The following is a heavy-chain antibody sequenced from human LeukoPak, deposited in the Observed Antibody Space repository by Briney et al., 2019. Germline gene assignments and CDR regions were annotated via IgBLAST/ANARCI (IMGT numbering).Heavy chain of an antibody. V-gene: IGHV4-4*07. CDR2: IYASGST. Sequence: SETLSLTCTVSGGSISNYYWSWIRQPAGMGLEWIGRIYASGSTNYNPSLKSRVTMSVDTSNNQFSLNLSSVAAADTAVYYCARTSARGAQFDYWGQGTLVTVSS. D-gene: IGHD3-10*01. CDR1: GGSISNYY. J-gene: IGHJ4*02. CDR3: ARTSARGAQFDY.